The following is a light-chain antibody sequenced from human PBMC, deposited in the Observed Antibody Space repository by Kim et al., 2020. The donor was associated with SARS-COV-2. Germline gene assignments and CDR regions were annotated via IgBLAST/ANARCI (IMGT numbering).Light chain of an antibody. J-gene: IGLJ1*01. V-gene: IGLV1-40*01. CDR2: GNS. Sequence: QMVTGARTGSSSNVGARYGVHLYQQLPGPAPKLLFYGNSNRPSGVPDRFSCSKSGTSASLTITGLQAEDDAYYYCQSYDSSLIVVFGTGTKVTVL. CDR1: SSNVGARYG. CDR3: QSYDSSLIVV.